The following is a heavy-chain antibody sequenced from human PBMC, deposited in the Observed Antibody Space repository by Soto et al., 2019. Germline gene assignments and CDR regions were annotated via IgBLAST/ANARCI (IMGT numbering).Heavy chain of an antibody. CDR3: ARENLRDGYNPYNWFDP. D-gene: IGHD5-12*01. V-gene: IGHV1-69*13. J-gene: IGHJ5*02. CDR2: IIPIFGTA. CDR1: GGTFCSYA. Sequence: RASVKVSCKASGGTFCSYAISWVRQAPGQGLEWMGGIIPIFGTANYAQKFQGRVTITADESTSTAYMELSSLRSEDTAVYYCARENLRDGYNPYNWFDPWGQGTLVTVSS.